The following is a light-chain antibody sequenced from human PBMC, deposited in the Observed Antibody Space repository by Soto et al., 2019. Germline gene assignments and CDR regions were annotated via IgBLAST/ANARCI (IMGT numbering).Light chain of an antibody. J-gene: IGLJ3*02. CDR2: KNN. Sequence: QSVLTQPPSASGTPGQRVTIFCSGGSYNVGKNLVYWYQQRPGTAPKLIIFKNNQRPSGVPDRFSGSNSGSSASLAISGLRSEDEADYFCAAWDDSLSAWVFGGGTKLTVL. CDR3: AAWDDSLSAWV. V-gene: IGLV1-47*01. CDR1: SYNVGKNL.